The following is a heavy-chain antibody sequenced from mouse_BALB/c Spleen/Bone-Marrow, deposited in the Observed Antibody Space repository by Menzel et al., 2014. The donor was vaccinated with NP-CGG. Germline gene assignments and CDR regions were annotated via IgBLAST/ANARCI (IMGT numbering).Heavy chain of an antibody. Sequence: VQLQQSGAELVKPGASVKLSCKASGYTFTSYWMHWVKQRPGQGLEWIGEIDPSDSYTNYNQKFKGKATLTVDKSSSTAYMQLSSLTSEDSAVYYCVRGGNGYDGYWYFDVWGAGTTVTVSS. V-gene: IGHV1-69*02. CDR3: VRGGNGYDGYWYFDV. J-gene: IGHJ1*01. CDR1: GYTFTSYW. D-gene: IGHD2-2*01. CDR2: IDPSDSYT.